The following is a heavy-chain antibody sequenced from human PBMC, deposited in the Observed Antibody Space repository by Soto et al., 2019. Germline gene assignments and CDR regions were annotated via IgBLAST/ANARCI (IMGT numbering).Heavy chain of an antibody. CDR3: ARSRVAEVVVRGVIIRLASDYYYYGMDV. V-gene: IGHV6-1*01. CDR1: GDSVSSNSAA. CDR2: TYYRSKWYN. J-gene: IGHJ6*02. D-gene: IGHD3-10*01. Sequence: TLSLTCAISGDSVSSNSAAWNWIRQSPSRGLEWLGRTYYRSKWYNDYAVSVKSRITINPDTSKNQFSLQLNSVTPEDTAVYYCARSRVAEVVVRGVIIRLASDYYYYGMDVWGQGTTVTVSS.